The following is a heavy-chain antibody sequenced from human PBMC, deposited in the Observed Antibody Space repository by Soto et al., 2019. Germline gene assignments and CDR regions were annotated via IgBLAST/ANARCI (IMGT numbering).Heavy chain of an antibody. CDR3: EHSVGGWYYFAC. CDR2: IYWDVDK. Sequence: QITLKESGPTLVKPTQTLTLTCTFSGFSLSTGGVGVGWIRQPPGKALEWLALIYWDVDKRYSPTLKSRLTNTNHHTKKQRIPTMNIMEPADTATYYCEHSVGGWYYFACGGQGTQVTVPS. J-gene: IGHJ4*02. V-gene: IGHV2-5*02. D-gene: IGHD6-19*01. CDR1: GFSLSTGGVG.